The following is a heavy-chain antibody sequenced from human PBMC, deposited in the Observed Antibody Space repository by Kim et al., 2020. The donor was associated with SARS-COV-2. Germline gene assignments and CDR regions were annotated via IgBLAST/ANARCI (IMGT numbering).Heavy chain of an antibody. V-gene: IGHV4-39*01. Sequence: SETLSLTCTVSGGSISSSSYYWGWIRQPPGKWLEWIGSIYYSGSTYYNPSLKSRVTISVDTSKNQFSLKLSSVTAADTAVYYCARPGDTLRDAFDIWGQGTMVTVSS. D-gene: IGHD3-16*01. J-gene: IGHJ3*02. CDR2: IYYSGST. CDR1: GGSISSSSYY. CDR3: ARPGDTLRDAFDI.